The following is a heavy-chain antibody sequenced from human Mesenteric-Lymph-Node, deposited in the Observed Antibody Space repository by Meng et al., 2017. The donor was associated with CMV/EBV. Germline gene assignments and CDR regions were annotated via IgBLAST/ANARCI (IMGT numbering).Heavy chain of an antibody. CDR3: VRDWLVRGVAD. CDR2: ISSDSSYI. D-gene: IGHD3-10*01. CDR1: GFTFDDYT. V-gene: IGHV3-21*01. J-gene: IGHJ4*02. Sequence: GESLKISCAASGFTFDDYTMHWVRQAPGKGLEWVSSISSDSSYIYYADSMKGRLTISRDNAKNSLYLQMNSLKVDDTAVYYCVRDWLVRGVADWGQGTLVTVSS.